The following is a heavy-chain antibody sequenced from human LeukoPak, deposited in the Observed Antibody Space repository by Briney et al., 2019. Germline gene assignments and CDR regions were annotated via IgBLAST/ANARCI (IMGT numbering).Heavy chain of an antibody. D-gene: IGHD5/OR15-5a*01. Sequence: PGGSLRLSCAASGFSLRNYWMSWVRQAPGKGLEWVANIKEDGRDKYYVDPVKGRFTISRDNGKNSLCLQMNSLRAEDTAVYYCARDVYESGTPFDYWGQGTLVTVSS. CDR2: IKEDGRDK. V-gene: IGHV3-7*01. J-gene: IGHJ4*02. CDR1: GFSLRNYW. CDR3: ARDVYESGTPFDY.